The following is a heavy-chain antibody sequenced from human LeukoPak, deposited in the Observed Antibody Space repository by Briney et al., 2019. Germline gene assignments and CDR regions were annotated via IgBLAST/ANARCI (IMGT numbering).Heavy chain of an antibody. D-gene: IGHD3-3*01. CDR2: IYYSGST. CDR3: ARGRALTIFGVVTPPHYYFDY. V-gene: IGHV4-59*12. J-gene: IGHJ4*02. Sequence: SETLSLTCTVSGGSISSYYWSWIRQPPGKGLEWIGYIYYSGSTNYNPSLKSRVTISVDTSKNQFSLKLSSVTAADTAVYYCARGRALTIFGVVTPPHYYFDYWGQGTLVTVSS. CDR1: GGSISSYY.